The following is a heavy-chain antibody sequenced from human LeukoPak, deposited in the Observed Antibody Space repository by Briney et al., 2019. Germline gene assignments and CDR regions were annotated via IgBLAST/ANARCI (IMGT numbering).Heavy chain of an antibody. D-gene: IGHD2/OR15-2a*01. V-gene: IGHV1-8*01. CDR1: GYTFTSYD. CDR2: MNPNSGVT. CDR3: VRGREYYFGLDV. Sequence: ASVKVSRKTSGYTFTSYDINWVRQAPGQGLEYMGWMNPNSGVTTNAKKFQGRVSMTRDTSTTTAYMEVRGLRSDDTAVYYCVRGREYYFGLDVWGQGTTVIVSS. J-gene: IGHJ6*02.